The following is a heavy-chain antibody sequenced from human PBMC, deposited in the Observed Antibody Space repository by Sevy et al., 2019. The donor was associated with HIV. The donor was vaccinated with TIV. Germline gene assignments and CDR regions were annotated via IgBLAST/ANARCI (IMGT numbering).Heavy chain of an antibody. CDR2: IIGSGGST. CDR1: GFTFSSYA. Sequence: GGSLRLSCTASGFTFSSYAMSWVRQAPGKGLEWVSAIIGSGGSTYYANSVKGRFTISRDNSKNTLYLQMNSLRAEDTAVYYCAKPGGGYGSRRWEPNAFDIWGQGTMVTVSS. V-gene: IGHV3-23*01. CDR3: AKPGGGYGSRRWEPNAFDI. J-gene: IGHJ3*02. D-gene: IGHD1-26*01.